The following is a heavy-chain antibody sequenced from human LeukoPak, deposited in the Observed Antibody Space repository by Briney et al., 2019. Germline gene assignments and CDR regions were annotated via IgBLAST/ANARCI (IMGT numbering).Heavy chain of an antibody. CDR1: GFTFISYA. CDR2: ISGSGGST. J-gene: IGHJ4*02. CDR3: AKDRPPRSSGYYEGDY. D-gene: IGHD3-22*01. V-gene: IGHV3-23*01. Sequence: GGSLRRSCAASGFTFISYAMSWVRQAPGKGLEWVSAISGSGGSTYYADSVKGRFTISRDNSKNTLYLQMNSLRAEDTAVYYCAKDRPPRSSGYYEGDYWGQGTLVTVSS.